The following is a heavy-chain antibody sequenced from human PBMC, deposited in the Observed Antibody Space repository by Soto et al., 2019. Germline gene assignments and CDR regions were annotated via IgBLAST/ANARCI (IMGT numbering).Heavy chain of an antibody. J-gene: IGHJ6*02. V-gene: IGHV1-18*01. Sequence: QFQLVQSGAEVKKPGASVKVSCKASGYNFTRFGISWVRQAPGHGLEWMGWMGAHSGHTRQAQKFQGRLTMTTDASMNTADIDLRGLTSYGAALYYGGREGPQLAQENYYQFNGMDVWGQGTTVIVSS. CDR3: GREGPQLAQENYYQFNGMDV. D-gene: IGHD1-1*01. CDR1: GYNFTRFG. CDR2: MGAHSGHT.